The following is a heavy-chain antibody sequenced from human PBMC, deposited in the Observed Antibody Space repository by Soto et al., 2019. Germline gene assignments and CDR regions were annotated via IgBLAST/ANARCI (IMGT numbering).Heavy chain of an antibody. J-gene: IGHJ6*02. CDR2: IIPIFGTA. CDR3: ARHVPAAGYYYGMDV. Sequence: QVQLVQSGAEVKKPGSSVKVSCKASGGTFSSYAISWVRQAPGQGLEWMGGIIPIFGTANYAQKFQGRVTXTXEXSWXTAYMELSSLRSEDTAVYYCARHVPAAGYYYGMDVWGQGTTVTVSS. V-gene: IGHV1-69*05. D-gene: IGHD2-2*01. CDR1: GGTFSSYA.